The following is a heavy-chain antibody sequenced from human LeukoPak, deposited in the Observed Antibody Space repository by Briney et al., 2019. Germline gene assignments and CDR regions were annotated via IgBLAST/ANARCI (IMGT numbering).Heavy chain of an antibody. CDR1: GFTFSSYA. D-gene: IGHD5-18*01. J-gene: IGHJ4*02. CDR2: ISYDGSNK. Sequence: PGGSLRLSCAASGFTFSSYAMHWVRQAPGKGLEWVAVISYDGSNKYYADSVKGRFTISRGNSKNTLYLQMNSLRAEDTAVYYCARVLGIQLALDYWGQGTLVTVSS. CDR3: ARVLGIQLALDY. V-gene: IGHV3-30-3*01.